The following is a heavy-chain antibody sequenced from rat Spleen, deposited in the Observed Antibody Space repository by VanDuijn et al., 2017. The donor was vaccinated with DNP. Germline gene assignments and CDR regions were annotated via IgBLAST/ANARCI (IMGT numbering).Heavy chain of an antibody. CDR2: ISASGGST. D-gene: IGHD1-11*01. CDR3: TTDFERGY. CDR1: GFTFSYYG. Sequence: EVQLVESGGGLVQPGRSLKLPCAASGFTFSYYGMAWVRQAPKKGLEGVASISASGGSTSYRDSVKGRFTISRDNAKSTLYLQKDSLRSEDTATYYCTTDFERGYWGQGVMVTVSS. J-gene: IGHJ2*01. V-gene: IGHV5-19*01.